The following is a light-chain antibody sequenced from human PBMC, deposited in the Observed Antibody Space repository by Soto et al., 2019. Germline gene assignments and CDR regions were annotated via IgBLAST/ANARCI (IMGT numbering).Light chain of an antibody. CDR3: QQSNNWPYT. Sequence: EIVMTQSPCTLSVSPGERATLSCRASQSVSHNLAWYQQKPGQAPRLLFYGASTRATGIPARFSGSGSGTDFTLTISSLQSEDFADYYCQQSNNWPYTFGQGTKLEIK. CDR1: QSVSHN. V-gene: IGKV3-15*01. CDR2: GAS. J-gene: IGKJ2*01.